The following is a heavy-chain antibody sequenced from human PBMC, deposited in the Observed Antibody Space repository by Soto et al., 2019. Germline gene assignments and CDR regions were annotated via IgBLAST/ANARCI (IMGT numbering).Heavy chain of an antibody. Sequence: GSLRLSCAASGFTFGIYSMNWVRQAPGKGLEWISYINGSSSTMYYADSVKGRFIISRDNSDNSLYLQMNSLRDDDTAVYCCARARPPDYWGQGTLVTVSS. CDR1: GFTFGIYS. V-gene: IGHV3-48*02. J-gene: IGHJ4*02. CDR3: ARARPPDY. CDR2: INGSSSTM. D-gene: IGHD6-6*01.